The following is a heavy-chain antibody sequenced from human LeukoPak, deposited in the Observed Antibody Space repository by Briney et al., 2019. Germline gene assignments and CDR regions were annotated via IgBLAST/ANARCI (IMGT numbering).Heavy chain of an antibody. J-gene: IGHJ4*02. CDR2: LVNDPNIK. CDR1: GFILNDRG. Sequence: PGGSLTLSCEASGFILNDRGFNGVRQAPGKGLELVSFLVNDPNIKFYADSVKGRFAISRDNAKNLIYLELRSLRVEDTGVYYCARDNGFCGDGGCYAWLDHWGQGALVTASS. CDR3: ARDNGFCGDGGCYAWLDH. D-gene: IGHD6-19*01. V-gene: IGHV3-48*01.